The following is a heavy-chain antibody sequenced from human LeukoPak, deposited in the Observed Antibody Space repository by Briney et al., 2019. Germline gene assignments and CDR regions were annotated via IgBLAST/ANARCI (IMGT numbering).Heavy chain of an antibody. CDR2: IYHSGST. D-gene: IGHD2-2*01. V-gene: IGHV4-38-2*02. J-gene: IGHJ6*03. Sequence: SETLSLTCTVPGYSISSGYYWGWIRQPPGKGLEWIGSIYHSGSTNYNPSLKSRVTISVDTSKNQFSLKLSSVTAADTAVYYCARVKRLLGYCSSTSCRMPYYYYYYMDVWGKGTTVTVSS. CDR3: ARVKRLLGYCSSTSCRMPYYYYYYMDV. CDR1: GYSISSGYY.